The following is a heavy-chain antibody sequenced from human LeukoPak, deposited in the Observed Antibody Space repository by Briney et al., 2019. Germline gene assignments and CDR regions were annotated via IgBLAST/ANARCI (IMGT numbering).Heavy chain of an antibody. CDR2: ISYDGSNK. CDR1: GFTFSSYG. D-gene: IGHD3-10*01. J-gene: IGHJ4*02. CDR3: AKDPTRSGSFLDY. Sequence: PGGSLRLSCAASGFTFSSYGMHWVRQAPGKGLEWVAVISYDGSNKYYADSVKGRFTISRDNSKNTLYLQMNSLRAEDTAVYYCAKDPTRSGSFLDYWGQGTLVTVSS. V-gene: IGHV3-30*18.